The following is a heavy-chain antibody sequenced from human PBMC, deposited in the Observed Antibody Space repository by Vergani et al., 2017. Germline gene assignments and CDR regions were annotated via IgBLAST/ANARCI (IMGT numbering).Heavy chain of an antibody. D-gene: IGHD5-24*01. CDR3: AMEMATIRTYYYGMDV. CDR2: IIPILGIA. V-gene: IGHV1-69*02. CDR1: GGTFSSYT. Sequence: QVQLVQSGAEVKKPGSSVKVSCKASGGTFSSYTISWVRQAPGQGLEWMGRIIPILGIANYAQKFQGRVTITADKSTSTAYMELSSLRSEDTAVYYCAMEMATIRTYYYGMDVWGQGTTVTVSS. J-gene: IGHJ6*02.